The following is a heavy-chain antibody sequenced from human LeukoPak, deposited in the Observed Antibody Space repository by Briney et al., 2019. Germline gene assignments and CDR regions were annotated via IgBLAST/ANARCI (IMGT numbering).Heavy chain of an antibody. D-gene: IGHD2-2*01. CDR1: GYTFTGYY. Sequence: ASVKVSCKASGYTFTGYYVHWVRQAPGQGLEWMGWINPNSGGTNYAQKFQGRVTMTRDTSISTAYMELSRLRSDDTAVYYCARNPIVVVPAHFDYWGQGTLVTVSS. V-gene: IGHV1-2*02. J-gene: IGHJ4*02. CDR2: INPNSGGT. CDR3: ARNPIVVVPAHFDY.